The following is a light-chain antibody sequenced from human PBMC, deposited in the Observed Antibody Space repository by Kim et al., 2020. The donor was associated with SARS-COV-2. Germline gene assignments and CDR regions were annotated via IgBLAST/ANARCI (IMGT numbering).Light chain of an antibody. J-gene: IGKJ1*01. CDR3: QQYGSSPRT. V-gene: IGKV3-20*01. CDR1: QSVSTNY. CDR2: GAS. Sequence: EIVLTQSPGTLSLSPGERATLSCRASQSVSTNYLAWYQQKPGQPPRLLIYGASTRATGIPDRFSGIGSGTDFTLTINRLEPEDFAVYYCQQYGSSPRTFGQGTKVDIK.